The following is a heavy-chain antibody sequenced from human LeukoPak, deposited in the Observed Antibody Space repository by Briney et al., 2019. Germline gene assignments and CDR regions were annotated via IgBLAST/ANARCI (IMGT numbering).Heavy chain of an antibody. V-gene: IGHV4-30-2*01. CDR3: ARSRQGSGLFSF. J-gene: IGHJ4*02. D-gene: IGHD2-15*01. CDR1: GGAIISGGYS. CDR2: IYERGPA. Sequence: SETLSLTCTVSGGAIISGGYSWNWIRQPPGKGLEWIGCIYERGPAYYNPSLKSRFTISLDTVKNQFFLNVTSMTAADTAVYYCARSRQGSGLFSFWGQGTLVAVSS.